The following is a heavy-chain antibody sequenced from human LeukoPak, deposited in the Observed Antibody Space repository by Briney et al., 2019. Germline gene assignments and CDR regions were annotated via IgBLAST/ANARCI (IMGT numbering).Heavy chain of an antibody. CDR2: IYNSGST. CDR3: ASGYYYDSSGYYSPFPFDY. Sequence: PSETLALTCTVSGGSISSSNYYWAWIRQPPGKGLEWIASIYNSGSTYYNPSPQSRVTISVDTSKNQFSLKLSSVTAADTAVYYCASGYYYDSSGYYSPFPFDYWGQGTLVTVSS. CDR1: GGSISSSNYY. D-gene: IGHD3-22*01. V-gene: IGHV4-39*01. J-gene: IGHJ4*02.